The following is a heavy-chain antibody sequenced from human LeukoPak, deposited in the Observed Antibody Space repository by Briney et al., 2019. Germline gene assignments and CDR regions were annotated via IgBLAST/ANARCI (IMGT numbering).Heavy chain of an antibody. CDR1: GFTFSSYS. D-gene: IGHD3-10*01. Sequence: GGSLRLSCAASGFTFSSYSMNWVRQAPGKGLEWVSSISSSSSYIYYADSVKGRLTISRDNAKNSLYLQMNSLRAEDTAVYYCARAPSYGSGSSGYWGQGTLVTVSS. CDR3: ARAPSYGSGSSGY. CDR2: ISSSSSYI. J-gene: IGHJ4*02. V-gene: IGHV3-21*01.